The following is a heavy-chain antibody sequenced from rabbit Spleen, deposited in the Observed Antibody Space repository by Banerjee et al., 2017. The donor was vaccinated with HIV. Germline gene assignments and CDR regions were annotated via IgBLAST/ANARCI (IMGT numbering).Heavy chain of an antibody. CDR1: GVSFSSNYY. CDR3: ARDTGSSFSSYGMDL. Sequence: QSLEESGGDLVKPGASLTLTCTASGVSFSSNYYMCWVRQAPGKGLEWISCIVGGSSDFTYSATWAKGRFTISKTSSTTVTLQMTSLTVADTATYFCARDTGSSFSSYGMDLWGPGTLVTVS. CDR2: IVGGSSDFT. V-gene: IGHV1S40*01. J-gene: IGHJ6*01. D-gene: IGHD8-1*01.